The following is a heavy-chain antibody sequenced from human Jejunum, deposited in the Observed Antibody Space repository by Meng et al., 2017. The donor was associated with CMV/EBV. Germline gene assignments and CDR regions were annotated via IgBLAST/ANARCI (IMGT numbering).Heavy chain of an antibody. CDR1: GGSIGSGDYY. Sequence: DPAPGLVTPFPHPVSTRSLSGGSIGSGDYYCSWSRRPPGKGLEWIGYIHDTGSTYYNPSLKSRVDISLGTARNHFSLTLSSVTAEDTAVYFCARGSIFVSFDSWGQGTLVTVSS. D-gene: IGHD3-3*01. CDR3: ARGSIFVSFDS. J-gene: IGHJ4*02. CDR2: IHDTGST. V-gene: IGHV4-30-4*08.